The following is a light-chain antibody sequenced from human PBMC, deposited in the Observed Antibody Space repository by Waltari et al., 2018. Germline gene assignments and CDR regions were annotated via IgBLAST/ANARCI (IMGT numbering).Light chain of an antibody. CDR3: MQATHWPVT. CDR1: QSLVYTDGISY. CDR2: KVS. J-gene: IGKJ5*01. Sequence: DVGLTQSPLSLPVTLGQPASISCRASQSLVYTDGISYLNWFHQRPGQAPRRLIYKVSIRDSGAPDRFSGSGSGTDFTLMISSVEAVDVGVYFCMQATHWPVTFGQGTRLE. V-gene: IGKV2-30*01.